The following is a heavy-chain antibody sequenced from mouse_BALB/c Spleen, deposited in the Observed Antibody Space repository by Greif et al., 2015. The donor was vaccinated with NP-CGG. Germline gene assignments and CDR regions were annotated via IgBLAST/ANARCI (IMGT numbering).Heavy chain of an antibody. CDR1: GFTFNTYA. J-gene: IGHJ4*01. Sequence: EVHLVESGGGLVQPKGSLKLSCAASGFTFNTYAMNWVRQAPGRGLEWVARIRSKSNNYATYYADSVKDRFTISRDDSQSMLYLQMNNLKTEDTAMYYCVRRGYYGSSSLYYAMDYWGQGTSVTVSS. CDR3: VRRGYYGSSSLYYAMDY. V-gene: IGHV10-1*02. CDR2: IRSKSNNYAT. D-gene: IGHD1-1*01.